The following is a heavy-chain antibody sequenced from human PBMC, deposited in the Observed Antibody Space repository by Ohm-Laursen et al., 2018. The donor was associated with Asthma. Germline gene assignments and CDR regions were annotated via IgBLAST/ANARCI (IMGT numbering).Heavy chain of an antibody. V-gene: IGHV3-33*01. CDR1: GFTFSSYG. J-gene: IGHJ4*02. Sequence: SLRLSCSASGFTFSSYGMHWVRQAPGKGLEWVAVIWYDGSNKYYADSVKGRFTISRDNSKNTLYLQMNSLRAEDTAVYYCARADQNCGSLDYWGQGTLVTVSS. CDR3: ARADQNCGSLDY. CDR2: IWYDGSNK. D-gene: IGHD7-27*01.